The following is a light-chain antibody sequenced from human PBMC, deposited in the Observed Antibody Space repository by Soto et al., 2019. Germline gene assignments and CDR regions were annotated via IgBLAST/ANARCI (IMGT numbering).Light chain of an antibody. J-gene: IGKJ5*01. CDR2: KAS. CDR3: QQHYRFSIT. CDR1: ANISGW. Sequence: EIQMTQSAFNLCAYVGDRGTIXCRASANISGWLAWYQQKPGKAPKLLIYKASSLETGVPPRFSGSGSGTEFTRTINGLQADDFASYYRQQHYRFSITFGQGTRLEIK. V-gene: IGKV1-5*03.